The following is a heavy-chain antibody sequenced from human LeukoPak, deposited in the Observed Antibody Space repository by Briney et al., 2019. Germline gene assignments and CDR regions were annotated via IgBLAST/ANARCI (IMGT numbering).Heavy chain of an antibody. J-gene: IGHJ6*02. D-gene: IGHD2-2*01. V-gene: IGHV3-53*01. Sequence: GGSLRLSCAASGFTVSSNYMSWVRQAPGKGLEWVSVIYSGGSTYYADSVKGRFTISRDNSKNTLYLQMNSLRAEDTAVYYCAKDHCSSTSCYFSGMDVWGQGTTVTVSS. CDR1: GFTVSSNY. CDR2: IYSGGST. CDR3: AKDHCSSTSCYFSGMDV.